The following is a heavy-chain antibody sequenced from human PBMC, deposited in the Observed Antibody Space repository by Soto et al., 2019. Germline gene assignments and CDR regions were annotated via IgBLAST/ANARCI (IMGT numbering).Heavy chain of an antibody. Sequence: GAPVKVSCQSSGYTFTIYGISWLLQAPGQGLEWMGWISAYNGNTNYAQKLQGRVTMTTDTSTSTAYMELRSLRSDDTAVYYCASGGIGGLPAATYYYGMVVWSQGTTVTV. V-gene: IGHV1-18*04. CDR3: ASGGIGGLPAATYYYGMVV. CDR1: GYTFTIYG. D-gene: IGHD2-2*01. J-gene: IGHJ6*02. CDR2: ISAYNGNT.